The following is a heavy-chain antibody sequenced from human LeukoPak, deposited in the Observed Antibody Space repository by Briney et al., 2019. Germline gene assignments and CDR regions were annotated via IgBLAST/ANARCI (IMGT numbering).Heavy chain of an antibody. D-gene: IGHD4-17*01. CDR3: ARVQTTVTTLDY. CDR1: GFTFNYYG. J-gene: IGHJ4*02. V-gene: IGHV3-33*01. CDR2: IWYDGSNK. Sequence: GRSLRLSCAASGFTFNYYGMHWVRQAPGKGLEWVAVIWYDGSNKYYVDSVKGRFTISRDNAKNSLYLQMNSLRAEDTAVYYCARVQTTVTTLDYWGQGTLVTVSS.